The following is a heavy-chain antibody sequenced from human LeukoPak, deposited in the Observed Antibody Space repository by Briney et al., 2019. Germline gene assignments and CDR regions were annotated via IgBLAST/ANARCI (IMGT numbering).Heavy chain of an antibody. CDR2: IISDSDGGET. D-gene: IGHD2-2*01. V-gene: IGHV3-15*01. J-gene: IGHJ4*02. Sequence: GGSLRLSCAASGFSVSNVYMSWVRQAPGKGLEWVGRIISDSDGGETDYAGLVKGRFTISRVDAKNMLYLQMNSLKIEDTAVYYWSTDRGITIRAIFDSWGEGTLVTVSS. CDR1: GFSVSNVY. CDR3: STDRGITIRAIFDS.